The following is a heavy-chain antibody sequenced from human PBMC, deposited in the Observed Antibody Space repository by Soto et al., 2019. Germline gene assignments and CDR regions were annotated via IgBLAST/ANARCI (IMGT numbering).Heavy chain of an antibody. CDR1: GGSFSGYY. Sequence: QVQLQQWGAGLLKPSETLSLTCAVYGGSFSGYYWSWIRQPPGKGLECIGEINHSGSTNYNPSLKSPVTVSADTSKNQFSLKLSSVTAADTAVYDCARGRWLRSSFDYWGQGTLVTVSS. CDR3: ARGRWLRSSFDY. D-gene: IGHD5-12*01. CDR2: INHSGST. J-gene: IGHJ4*02. V-gene: IGHV4-34*01.